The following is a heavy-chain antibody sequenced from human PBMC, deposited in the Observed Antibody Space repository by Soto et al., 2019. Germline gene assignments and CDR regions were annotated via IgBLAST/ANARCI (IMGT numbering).Heavy chain of an antibody. V-gene: IGHV5-51*01. D-gene: IGHD3-22*01. CDR3: ARFGVIYYYDSSGYAPAPFDY. J-gene: IGHJ4*02. CDR1: GYSFTSYW. CDR2: IYPGDSDT. Sequence: GESLKISCKGSGYSFTSYWIGWVRQMPGKGLEWMGIIYPGDSDTRYSPSFQGQVTISADKSISTAYLQWSSLKASDTAMYYCARFGVIYYYDSSGYAPAPFDYWGQGTLVTVSS.